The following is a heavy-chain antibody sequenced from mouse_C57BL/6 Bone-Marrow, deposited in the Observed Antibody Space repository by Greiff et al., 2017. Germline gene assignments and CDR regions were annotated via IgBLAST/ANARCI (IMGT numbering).Heavy chain of an antibody. CDR3: ALYYGSSSGDY. Sequence: QVQLKQSGPELVKPGASVKISCKASGYAFSSSWMNWVKQRPGQGLEWIGRIYPGDGDTNYNGKFKGKATLTADKSSSTAYMQLSSLTSEDSAVYFCALYYGSSSGDYWGQGTTLTVSS. J-gene: IGHJ2*01. CDR2: IYPGDGDT. D-gene: IGHD1-1*01. CDR1: GYAFSSSW. V-gene: IGHV1-82*01.